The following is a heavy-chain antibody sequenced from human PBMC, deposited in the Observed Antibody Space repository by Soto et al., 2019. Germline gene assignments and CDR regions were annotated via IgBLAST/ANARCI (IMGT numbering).Heavy chain of an antibody. CDR3: ARDFWSGYYGGGMDV. CDR1: GYTFTSYY. CDR2: INPSGGST. J-gene: IGHJ6*02. V-gene: IGHV1-46*01. D-gene: IGHD3-3*01. Sequence: ASVKVSCKASGYTFTSYYMHWVRQAPGQGLEWMGIINPSGGSTSYAQKFQGRVTMTRDTSTSTVYMELSSLRSEDTAVYYCARDFWSGYYGGGMDVWGQGTTVTSP.